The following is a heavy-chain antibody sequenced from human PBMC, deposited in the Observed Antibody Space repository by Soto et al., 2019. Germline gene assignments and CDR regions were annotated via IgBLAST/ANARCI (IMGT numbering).Heavy chain of an antibody. CDR1: GYTFTGYH. Sequence: QVQLVQSGAEVKKPGASVKVSCKASGYTFTGYHMHWVRQAPRQGLEWMGWINPNSGGTNDAQKYQGRDTMTRDTSIRTVYMDVSRLRSDDTAVYYCARDRRFYESGSYDITNDAFDVWGQGTMVTVSS. CDR2: INPNSGGT. V-gene: IGHV1-2*02. J-gene: IGHJ3*01. D-gene: IGHD3-3*01. CDR3: ARDRRFYESGSYDITNDAFDV.